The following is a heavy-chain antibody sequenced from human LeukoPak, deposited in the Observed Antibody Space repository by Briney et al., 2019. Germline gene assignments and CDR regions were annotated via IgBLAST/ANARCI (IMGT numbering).Heavy chain of an antibody. CDR2: IYYSGST. CDR3: ARNRYYYGSGNYGVPNWFDP. V-gene: IGHV4-59*08. J-gene: IGHJ5*02. Sequence: SETLSLTCTVSGGSISSYYWSWIRQPPGKGLEWIGYIYYSGSTHYNPSLKSRVTISVDTSKNQFSLKLSSVTAADTAVYYCARNRYYYGSGNYGVPNWFDPWGQGTLVTVSS. D-gene: IGHD3-10*01. CDR1: GGSISSYY.